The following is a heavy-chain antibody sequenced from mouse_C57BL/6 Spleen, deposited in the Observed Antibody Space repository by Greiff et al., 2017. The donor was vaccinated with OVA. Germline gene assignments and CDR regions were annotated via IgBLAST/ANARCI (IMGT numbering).Heavy chain of an antibody. CDR2: IYPRSGNT. Sequence: QVQLQQSGAELARPGASVKLSCKASGYTFTSYGISWVKQRTGQGLEWIGEIYPRSGNTYYNEKFKGKATLTADKSSSTAYMELRSLTSEDSAVYLCASYDYGGTWFAYWGQGTLVTVAA. CDR3: ASYDYGGTWFAY. J-gene: IGHJ3*01. V-gene: IGHV1-81*01. D-gene: IGHD2-4*01. CDR1: GYTFTSYG.